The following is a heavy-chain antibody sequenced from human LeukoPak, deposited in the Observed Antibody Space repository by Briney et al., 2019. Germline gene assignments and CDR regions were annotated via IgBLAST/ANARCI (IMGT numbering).Heavy chain of an antibody. CDR1: GGSISSGGYY. CDR3: ASGVGSYDILTGYSSDGMDV. V-gene: IGHV4-31*03. D-gene: IGHD3-9*01. J-gene: IGHJ6*02. Sequence: SETLSLTCTVSGGSISSGGYYWSWIRQHPGKGLEWIGYIYYSGSTYYNPSLKSRVTISVDTSKNQFSLKQSSVTAADTAVYYCASGVGSYDILTGYSSDGMDVWGQGTTVTVSS. CDR2: IYYSGST.